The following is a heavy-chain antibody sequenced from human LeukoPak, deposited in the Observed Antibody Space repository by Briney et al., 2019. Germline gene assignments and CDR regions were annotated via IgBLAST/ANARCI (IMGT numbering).Heavy chain of an antibody. Sequence: GSLRLSCAASGFTFSNYAMNWVRQAPGKGLEWVSSISRSGGSTFYADSVKGRFTISRDNSKNTLYLQMNSLRAEDTAVYYCAKAPRFGDHATEYYYYYMDVWGKGTTVTVS. CDR1: GFTFSNYA. V-gene: IGHV3-23*01. CDR2: ISRSGGST. CDR3: AKAPRFGDHATEYYYYYMDV. J-gene: IGHJ6*03. D-gene: IGHD3-3*01.